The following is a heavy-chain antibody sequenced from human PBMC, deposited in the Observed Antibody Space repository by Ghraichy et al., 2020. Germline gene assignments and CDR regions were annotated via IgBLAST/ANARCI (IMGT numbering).Heavy chain of an antibody. D-gene: IGHD1-26*01. V-gene: IGHV3-48*02. Sequence: GESLNISCAASGFNFNTYSMNWVRQAPGKGLECLGYIGPSSSSTHYADSVKGRFTISRDNAKKSLYLQMNSLTDEDTAVYYCAREGDSGSYTAYWGQGTLVTVSS. CDR2: IGPSSSST. CDR1: GFNFNTYS. J-gene: IGHJ4*02. CDR3: AREGDSGSYTAY.